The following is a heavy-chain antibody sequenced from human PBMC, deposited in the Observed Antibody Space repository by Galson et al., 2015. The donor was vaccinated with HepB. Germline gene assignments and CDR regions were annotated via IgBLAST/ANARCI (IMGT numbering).Heavy chain of an antibody. V-gene: IGHV3-43*01. J-gene: IGHJ4*02. CDR3: AKAGYSGYDYDY. CDR1: GFTFDDYT. Sequence: SLRLSCAASGFTFDDYTMHWVRQAPGKGLEWVSLISWDGGSTYYADSVKGRFTISRDNSKNSLYLQMNSLRTEDTALYYCAKAGYSGYDYDYWGQGTLVTVSS. CDR2: ISWDGGST. D-gene: IGHD5-12*01.